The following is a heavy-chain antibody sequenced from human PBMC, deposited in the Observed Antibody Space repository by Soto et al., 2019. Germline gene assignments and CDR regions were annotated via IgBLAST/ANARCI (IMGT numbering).Heavy chain of an antibody. V-gene: IGHV4-39*01. D-gene: IGHD3-22*01. CDR1: GGSISSGGYY. CDR3: ARRLYYDSSGFEGGGMDV. CDR2: VYYSGST. J-gene: IGHJ6*02. Sequence: SETLCLTCPVSGGSISSGGYYWSWIRQHPGKGLEWIGYVYYSGSTYYNPSLKSRVTISVDTSKNQFSLKLSSVTAADTAVYYCARRLYYDSSGFEGGGMDVWGQGTTVTVSS.